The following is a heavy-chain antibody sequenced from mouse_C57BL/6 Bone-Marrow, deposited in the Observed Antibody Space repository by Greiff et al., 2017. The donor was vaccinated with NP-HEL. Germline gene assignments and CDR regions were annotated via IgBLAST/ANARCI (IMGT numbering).Heavy chain of an antibody. V-gene: IGHV1-64*01. J-gene: IGHJ1*03. CDR2: IHPNSGST. CDR3: ARDTTVVAWYFDV. Sequence: QVQLQQPGAELVKPGASVKLSCKASGYTFTSYWMHWVKQRPGQGLEWIGMIHPNSGSTNYNEKFKSKATLTVDKSSNTAYMQLSSLTSEDSAVYYCARDTTVVAWYFDVWGTGTTVTVSS. CDR1: GYTFTSYW. D-gene: IGHD1-1*01.